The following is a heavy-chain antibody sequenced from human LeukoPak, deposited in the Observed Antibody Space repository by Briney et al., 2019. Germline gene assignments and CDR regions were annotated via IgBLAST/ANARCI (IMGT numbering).Heavy chain of an antibody. D-gene: IGHD6-13*01. Sequence: PGGSLRLSCAASGFTFSSYWMHWVRQAPGKGLVWVSRINSDGSSTSYADSVKGRFTISRDNAKNTLYLQMNSLRAEDTAVYYCARERSIAAAVVLLGGGMDVWGQGTTVTVSS. CDR3: ARERSIAAAVVLLGGGMDV. CDR2: INSDGSST. J-gene: IGHJ6*02. CDR1: GFTFSSYW. V-gene: IGHV3-74*01.